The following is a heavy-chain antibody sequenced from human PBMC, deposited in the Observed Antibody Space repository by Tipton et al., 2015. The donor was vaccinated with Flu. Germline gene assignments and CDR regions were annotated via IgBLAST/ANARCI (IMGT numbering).Heavy chain of an antibody. J-gene: IGHJ3*02. CDR1: GDSISSGSYY. V-gene: IGHV4-61*02. CDR3: ATHCVGVCSHAFDI. Sequence: TQSLTCTVSGDSISSGSYYWSWIRQPAGKGLEWIGRMYIRGSTNYSPSLKSRVSITVDKSNNQFSLRLNSVTAADTAVYYCATHCVGVCSHAFDIWGQGTMVTVSS. D-gene: IGHD2-21*02. CDR2: MYIRGST.